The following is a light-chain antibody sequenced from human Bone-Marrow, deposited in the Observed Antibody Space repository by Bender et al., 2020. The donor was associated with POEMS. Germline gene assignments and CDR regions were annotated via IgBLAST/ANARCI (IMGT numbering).Light chain of an antibody. J-gene: IGLJ1*01. CDR3: ISYTSTSTYV. V-gene: IGLV2-14*03. CDR2: DVI. Sequence: QSALAQPASVSGSPGQSVTITCTGTSSDVGGYNSVSWYQQHPGKAPKLIISDVIDRPSGISNRFSGSKSGNTASLTISGLQAEDEADYYCISYTSTSTYVFGTGTKVTVL. CDR1: SSDVGGYNS.